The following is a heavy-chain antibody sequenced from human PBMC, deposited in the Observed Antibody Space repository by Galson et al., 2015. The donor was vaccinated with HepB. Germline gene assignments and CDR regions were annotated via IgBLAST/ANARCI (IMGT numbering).Heavy chain of an antibody. D-gene: IGHD4-11*01. CDR3: ARGYSNEYYYYYYMDV. Sequence: SLRLSCAASGFTFSSYWMSWVRQAPGKGLEWVANIKQDGSEKYYVDSVKGRFTISRDNAKNSLYLQMNSLRAEDTAVYYCARGYSNEYYYYYYMDVWGKGTTVTVSS. V-gene: IGHV3-7*03. J-gene: IGHJ6*03. CDR2: IKQDGSEK. CDR1: GFTFSSYW.